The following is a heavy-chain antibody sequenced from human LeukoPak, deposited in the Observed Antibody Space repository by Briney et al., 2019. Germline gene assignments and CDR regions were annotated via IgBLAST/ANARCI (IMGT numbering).Heavy chain of an antibody. CDR3: AKAATYYDIVTGYYTPGYFDY. D-gene: IGHD3-9*01. Sequence: GGSLRLSCAASGFTFSSYVLNWVRQAPGKELEWVSGISGSGGSTYYADSVKGLFTISRDTSKNTLYLQMNSLRVEDTAVYYCAKAATYYDIVTGYYTPGYFDYWGQGTLVTVSS. CDR1: GFTFSSYV. J-gene: IGHJ4*02. V-gene: IGHV3-23*01. CDR2: ISGSGGST.